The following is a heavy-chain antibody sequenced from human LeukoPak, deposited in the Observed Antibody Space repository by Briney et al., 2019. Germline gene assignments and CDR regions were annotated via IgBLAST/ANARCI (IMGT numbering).Heavy chain of an antibody. J-gene: IGHJ4*02. V-gene: IGHV1-24*01. CDR2: FDPEDGQT. CDR3: ATKVDYGGNSFDY. Sequence: ASVTVSCTVSGYTLTELSMHWVRQAPGKGGAGVGGFDPEDGQTIYQQKFQGRVTMTEDTSTDTAYMELSSLRSEDTAVYYCATKVDYGGNSFDYWGQGTLVTVSS. D-gene: IGHD4-17*01. CDR1: GYTLTELS.